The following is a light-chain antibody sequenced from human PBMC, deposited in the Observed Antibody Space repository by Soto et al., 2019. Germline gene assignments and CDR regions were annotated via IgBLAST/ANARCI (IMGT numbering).Light chain of an antibody. J-gene: IGLJ1*01. Sequence: LTQPASVSGSPGQSITISCTGTSSDVGGYNYVSRYQQHPGKAPKLMIYEVSNRPSGVSNRFSGSKSGNTASLTISGLQAEDEADYYCSSYTSSSTRVFGTGTKVTVL. CDR2: EVS. CDR1: SSDVGGYNY. CDR3: SSYTSSSTRV. V-gene: IGLV2-14*01.